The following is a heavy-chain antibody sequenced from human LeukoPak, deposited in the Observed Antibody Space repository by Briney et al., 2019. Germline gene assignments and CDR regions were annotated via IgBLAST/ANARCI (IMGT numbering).Heavy chain of an antibody. D-gene: IGHD3-3*01. V-gene: IGHV1-46*01. J-gene: IGHJ6*02. CDR3: ARDTIFGVVLEPHGMDV. CDR1: GFTFTSYY. Sequence: GASVKVSCKASGFTFTSYYMHWVRQAPGQGLEWMGIINPSGGSTSYAQEFQGRVTMTRDTSTSTVYMELSSLRSEDTAVYYCARDTIFGVVLEPHGMDVWGQGTTVTVSS. CDR2: INPSGGST.